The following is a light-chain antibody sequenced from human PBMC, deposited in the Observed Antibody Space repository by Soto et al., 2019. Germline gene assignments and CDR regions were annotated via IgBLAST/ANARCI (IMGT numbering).Light chain of an antibody. V-gene: IGKV3-20*01. J-gene: IGKJ1*01. Sequence: EIVMTQSPATLSVSPGERATLSCRASQSVSSNLAWYQQKPGQAPRLLIYGASNRATGIPDRFSGSGSGTDFTLTISRLEPEDFAVYYCQLYGSSARTFGQGTKVDIK. CDR3: QLYGSSART. CDR1: QSVSSN. CDR2: GAS.